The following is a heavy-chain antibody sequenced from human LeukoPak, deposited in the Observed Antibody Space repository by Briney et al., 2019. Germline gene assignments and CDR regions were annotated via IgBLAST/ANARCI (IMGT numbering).Heavy chain of an antibody. D-gene: IGHD3-10*01. CDR1: GFTFSDFY. V-gene: IGHV3-11*04. CDR3: ARDSPTGGAR. CDR2: ISGSGRTT. J-gene: IGHJ4*02. Sequence: GGSLRLSCAASGFTFSDFYTSWIRQAPGKGLEWVSYISGSGRTTYDADSVKGRFTISRDNAKKSLYLQMNSLRAEDTAVYYCARDSPTGGARWGQGTLVTVSS.